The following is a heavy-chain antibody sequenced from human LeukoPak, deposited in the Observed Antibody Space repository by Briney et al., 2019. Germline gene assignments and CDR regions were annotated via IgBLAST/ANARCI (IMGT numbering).Heavy chain of an antibody. CDR3: ARVGSRYCSGANCYDGF. Sequence: GGSLRLSCAASGFTFDDYAMHWVRQAPGKGLEWVSGISWNSGSIGYADSVKGRFTISRDNAKNSLYLQMNSLRAEDTAIYYCARVGSRYCSGANCYDGFWGQGTLVSVSS. J-gene: IGHJ4*02. D-gene: IGHD2-15*01. CDR2: ISWNSGSI. CDR1: GFTFDDYA. V-gene: IGHV3-9*01.